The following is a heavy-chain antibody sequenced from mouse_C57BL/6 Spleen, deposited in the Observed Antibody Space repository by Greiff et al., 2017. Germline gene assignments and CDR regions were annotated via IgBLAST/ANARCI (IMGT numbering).Heavy chain of an antibody. CDR1: GYTFTSYW. CDR3: ARTLYEYYAMDY. D-gene: IGHD2-12*01. V-gene: IGHV1-7*01. CDR2: INPSSGYT. J-gene: IGHJ4*01. Sequence: QVQLQQSGADLAKPGASVKLSCKASGYTFTSYWMHWVQQRPGQGLEWIGYINPSSGYTKYNQKFKDKATLTADKSSSTAYMQLSSLTYAESAVYYCARTLYEYYAMDYWGQGTSVTVSS.